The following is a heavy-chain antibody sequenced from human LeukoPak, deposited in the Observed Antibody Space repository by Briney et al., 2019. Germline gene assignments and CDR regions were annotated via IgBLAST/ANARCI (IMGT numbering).Heavy chain of an antibody. CDR2: IKQDGSEK. J-gene: IGHJ6*03. Sequence: PGGSLRLSCAASGFTFSSYWMSWVRQAPGKGLEWVANIKQDGSEKYYVDSVKGRFTISRDNAKNPLYLQMNSLRAEDTAVYYCARDMTLYCSGGSCYSGYYYYYMDVWGKGTTVTVSS. CDR1: GFTFSSYW. V-gene: IGHV3-7*01. CDR3: ARDMTLYCSGGSCYSGYYYYYMDV. D-gene: IGHD2-15*01.